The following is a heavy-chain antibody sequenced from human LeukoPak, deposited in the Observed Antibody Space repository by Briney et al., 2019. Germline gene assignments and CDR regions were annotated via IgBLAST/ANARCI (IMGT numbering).Heavy chain of an antibody. J-gene: IGHJ4*02. CDR3: ARDIRGYYYDSSGYSAVY. CDR2: IIPIFGTA. CDR1: GGTFSSYA. Sequence: ASVKVSCKASGGTFSSYAISWVRQAPGQGLEWMGGIIPIFGTANYAQKFQGRVTITADKSTSTAYMELSSLRSEDTAVYYCARDIRGYYYDSSGYSAVYWGQGTLVTVSS. D-gene: IGHD3-22*01. V-gene: IGHV1-69*06.